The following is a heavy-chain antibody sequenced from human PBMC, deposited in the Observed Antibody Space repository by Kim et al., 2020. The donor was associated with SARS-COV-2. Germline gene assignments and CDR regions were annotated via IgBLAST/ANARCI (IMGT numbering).Heavy chain of an antibody. Sequence: GGSLRLSCAASGFTFSSYAMSWVRQAPGKGLEWVSAISGSGGSTYYAYSVKGRFTISRDNSKNTLYLQMNSLRAEDTAVYYCAKDFYDSSGYCNYWGQGTLVTVSS. CDR3: AKDFYDSSGYCNY. J-gene: IGHJ4*02. D-gene: IGHD3-22*01. V-gene: IGHV3-23*01. CDR1: GFTFSSYA. CDR2: ISGSGGST.